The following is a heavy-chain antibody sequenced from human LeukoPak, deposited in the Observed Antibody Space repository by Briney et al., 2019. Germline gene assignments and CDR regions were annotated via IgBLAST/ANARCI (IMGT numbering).Heavy chain of an antibody. D-gene: IGHD3-10*01. V-gene: IGHV1-46*01. CDR3: ARDRRYYGSGSYYIFDY. CDR2: INPSGGST. CDR1: GYTFTSYY. J-gene: IGHJ4*02. Sequence: ASVKVSCTTSGYTFTSYYMHWVRQAPGQGLEWMGIINPSGGSTSYAQKFQGRVTMTRDMSTSTVYMELSSLRSEDTAVYYCARDRRYYGSGSYYIFDYWGQGTLVTVSS.